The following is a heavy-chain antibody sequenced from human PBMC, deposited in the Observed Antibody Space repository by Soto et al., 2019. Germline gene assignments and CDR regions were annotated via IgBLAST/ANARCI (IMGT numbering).Heavy chain of an antibody. Sequence: EVQLLETGGPLVQPGGSLRLSCAASGFTFSSDAMSWVRQSQWKGLEWVAAISGRGGSTYYADSVKGRFTISRDNSKKTLYLQMNSLIAEATAVYYCAKDQSGDPNYYYYGLDVWGQGTTVTVSS. CDR1: GFTFSSDA. V-gene: IGHV3-23*01. D-gene: IGHD2-21*02. J-gene: IGHJ6*02. CDR3: AKDQSGDPNYYYYGLDV. CDR2: ISGRGGST.